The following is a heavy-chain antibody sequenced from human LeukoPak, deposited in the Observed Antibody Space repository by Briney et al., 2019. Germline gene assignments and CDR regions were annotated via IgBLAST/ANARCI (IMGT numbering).Heavy chain of an antibody. CDR3: ARHTAMAGDAFDI. CDR1: DGSISSYY. CDR2: IYYSGST. D-gene: IGHD5-18*01. J-gene: IGHJ3*02. Sequence: SETLSLTCTVSDGSISSYYWSWIRQPPGKGLEWIGYIYYSGSTNYNPSLKSRVTISVDTSKNQFSLKLSSVTAADTAVYYCARHTAMAGDAFDIWGQGTMVTVSS. V-gene: IGHV4-59*08.